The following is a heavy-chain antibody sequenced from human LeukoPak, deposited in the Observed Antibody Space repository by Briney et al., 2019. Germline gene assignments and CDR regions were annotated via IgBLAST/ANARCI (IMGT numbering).Heavy chain of an antibody. CDR3: ARADSFQTFPFDA. J-gene: IGHJ5*02. D-gene: IGHD3-9*01. V-gene: IGHV4-34*01. Sequence: SETLSLTCALYGGSFSGYYASWISHPPGKGMEWMGEINPGGRPNYNPSLKTRSPISVDTSKTQFSLRLSSVNAADTPVYYCARADSFQTFPFDAWGQGTLVTVSS. CDR1: GGSFSGYY. CDR2: INPGGRP.